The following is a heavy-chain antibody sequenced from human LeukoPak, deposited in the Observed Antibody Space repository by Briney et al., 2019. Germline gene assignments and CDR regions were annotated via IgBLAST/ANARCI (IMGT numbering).Heavy chain of an antibody. D-gene: IGHD1-26*01. J-gene: IGHJ4*02. Sequence: TLSLTCTVSGGSVSRGGYYWHWIRQHPGKGLEWIGFTSYSEGTYYNPSLMSRITISVDRSQNQFSLKMRDVTAADTAVYFCATADWESFYFDSWGQGALVAVSS. V-gene: IGHV4-31*03. CDR3: ATADWESFYFDS. CDR2: TSYSEGT. CDR1: GGSVSRGGYY.